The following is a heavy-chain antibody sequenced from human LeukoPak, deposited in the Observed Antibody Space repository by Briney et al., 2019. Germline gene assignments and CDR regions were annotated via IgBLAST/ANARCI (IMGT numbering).Heavy chain of an antibody. D-gene: IGHD3-22*01. J-gene: IGHJ4*02. Sequence: SGTLSLTCAVSGDSISRSNWWSWVRQPPGKGLEWIGEIYQSGSTNYNPSLKSRLTISVDKSKNQFSLKLSSVTAADTAVYYCARDAYDSSGYSFDYWGQGTLVTVSS. CDR2: IYQSGST. V-gene: IGHV4-4*02. CDR3: ARDAYDSSGYSFDY. CDR1: GDSISRSNW.